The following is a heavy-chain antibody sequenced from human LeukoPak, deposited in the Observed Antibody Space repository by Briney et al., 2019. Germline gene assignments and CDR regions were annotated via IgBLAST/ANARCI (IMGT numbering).Heavy chain of an antibody. CDR1: GGSVSSYY. CDR3: ASGSYEPYYFDY. J-gene: IGHJ4*02. CDR2: IYASGTT. D-gene: IGHD1-26*01. Sequence: KPSETLSLTCTVSGGSVSSYYWSWLRQSAGKGLEWVGRIYASGTTRYNPSLNSRVTMSVDTSKNQFSLKLNSVTAADTAVYYCASGSYEPYYFDYWGQGTLVTVSS. V-gene: IGHV4-4*07.